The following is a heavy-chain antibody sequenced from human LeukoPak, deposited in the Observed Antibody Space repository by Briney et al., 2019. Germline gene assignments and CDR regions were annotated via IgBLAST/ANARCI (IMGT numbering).Heavy chain of an antibody. CDR1: GFTFSGSA. J-gene: IGHJ4*02. CDR3: IAVAGQFDY. V-gene: IGHV3-73*01. D-gene: IGHD6-19*01. Sequence: PGGSLRLSCAASGFTFSGSAMPWVRQASGKGLQWVGRISSKANSYATAYAASVKGRFTISRDDSKNTAYLQMNSLKTEDTAVYYCIAVAGQFDYWGQGTLVTVSS. CDR2: ISSKANSYAT.